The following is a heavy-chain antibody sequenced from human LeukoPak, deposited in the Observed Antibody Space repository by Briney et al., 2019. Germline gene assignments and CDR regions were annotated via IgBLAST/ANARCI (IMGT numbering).Heavy chain of an antibody. D-gene: IGHD6-19*01. Sequence: SETLSLTCTVSGGSISNYYWSWIWQPPGKGLEWIGYIYYTGSTYYNPSLKSRVTISVDTSKNQFSLKLSSVTAADTAVYYCVAVAGTGGFDYWGQGTLVTVSS. J-gene: IGHJ4*02. CDR3: VAVAGTGGFDY. CDR1: GGSISNYY. CDR2: IYYTGST. V-gene: IGHV4-59*08.